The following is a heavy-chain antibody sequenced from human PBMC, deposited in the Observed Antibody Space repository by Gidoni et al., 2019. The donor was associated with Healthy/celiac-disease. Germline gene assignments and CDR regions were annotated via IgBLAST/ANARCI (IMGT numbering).Heavy chain of an antibody. CDR1: GGSFSGYY. D-gene: IGHD3-3*02. CDR3: ARHPFLDY. V-gene: IGHV4-34*01. CDR2: INHSGST. J-gene: IGHJ4*02. Sequence: QVQLQPWGAGLLTPSETLSLTFAVYGGSFSGYYWSWIRQPPGKGLEWLGEINHSGSTTYNPSLKSRVTRSVDTSKNQFSRKLSAVTAADTAVYYCARHPFLDYWGQGTLVTVSS.